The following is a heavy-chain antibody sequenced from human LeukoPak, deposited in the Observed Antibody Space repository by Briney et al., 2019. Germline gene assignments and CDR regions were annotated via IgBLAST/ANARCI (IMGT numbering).Heavy chain of an antibody. V-gene: IGHV3-53*01. CDR1: GFTVSSNY. Sequence: PGGSLRLSCAASGFTVSSNYMSWVRQAPGKGLEWVSVIYSGGSTYYADSVKGRFTISRDNSKNTLYLQMNSLRAEDTAVYYCARQRGYSYGYYFDYWGQGTLVTVSS. CDR2: IYSGGST. CDR3: ARQRGYSYGYYFDY. D-gene: IGHD5-18*01. J-gene: IGHJ4*02.